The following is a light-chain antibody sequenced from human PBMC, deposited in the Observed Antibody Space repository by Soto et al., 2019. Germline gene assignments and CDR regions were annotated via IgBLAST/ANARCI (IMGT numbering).Light chain of an antibody. CDR1: NIGSKS. Sequence: SYELTQPPSVSVAPGKTARITCGGNNIGSKSVHWYQQKPGQAPVLVIYYDSDRPSGIPERFSGSNSGNTATLTISRVEAGDEADYYCQVWDSSSDHVVFGGGTMVTVL. V-gene: IGLV3-21*04. J-gene: IGLJ2*01. CDR3: QVWDSSSDHVV. CDR2: YDS.